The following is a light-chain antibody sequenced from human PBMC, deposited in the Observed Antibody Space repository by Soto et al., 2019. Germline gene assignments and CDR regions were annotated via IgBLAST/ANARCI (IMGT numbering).Light chain of an antibody. CDR1: SSDVGGYDF. J-gene: IGLJ1*01. V-gene: IGLV2-14*01. CDR2: EVS. Sequence: QSALTQPASVSGSPGQSITISCTGTSSDVGGYDFVSWYQQHPLKAPKLILYEVSNRPSGVSSRFSGSKSGNTASLTISRLQAEDEADYYCTSYTGSSGDVFGTGTKVTVL. CDR3: TSYTGSSGDV.